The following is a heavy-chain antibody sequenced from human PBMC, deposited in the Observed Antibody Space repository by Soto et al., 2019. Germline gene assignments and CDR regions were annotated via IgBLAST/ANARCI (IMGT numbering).Heavy chain of an antibody. Sequence: GGSLRLSCATSGFTFSKAWVGWVRQAPGKGLEWVGRIMSKTDGGTTDYAAPVKGRFTISRDDSKSTLYLQMNSLKTEDTAFYYCTTDSGMSPYSFDYWGQGTLVTV. V-gene: IGHV3-15*01. J-gene: IGHJ4*02. CDR1: GFTFSKAW. CDR3: TTDSGMSPYSFDY. CDR2: IMSKTDGGTT. D-gene: IGHD1-26*01.